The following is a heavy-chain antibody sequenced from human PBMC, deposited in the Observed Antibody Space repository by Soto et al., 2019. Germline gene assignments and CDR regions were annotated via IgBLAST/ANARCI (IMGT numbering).Heavy chain of an antibody. Sequence: ASETLSLTCAVPGGSISSGGYSWSWIRQPPGKGLEWIGYIYHSGSTYYNPSLKSLVTISVDRSKNQFSLKLSSVTAADTAVYYCARGIARAAGYYGMDVWGQGTTVTVSS. CDR3: ARGIARAAGYYGMDV. CDR2: IYHSGST. V-gene: IGHV4-30-2*01. J-gene: IGHJ6*02. D-gene: IGHD6-6*01. CDR1: GGSISSGGYS.